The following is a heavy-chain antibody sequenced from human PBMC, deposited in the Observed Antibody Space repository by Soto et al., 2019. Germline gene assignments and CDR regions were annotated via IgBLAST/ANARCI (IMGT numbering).Heavy chain of an antibody. V-gene: IGHV1-46*01. CDR3: ARRGYDLVWGSGNGVRYYYDYMDV. CDR1: GYTFTSYY. D-gene: IGHD5-12*01. Sequence: ASVKVSCKASGYTFTSYYMHWVRQAPGQGLEWMGIINPSGGSTSYAQKFQGRVTMTRDTSTSTVYMELSSLRSEDTAVYYCARRGYDLVWGSGNGVRYYYDYMDVWGKGTTVTVSS. J-gene: IGHJ6*03. CDR2: INPSGGST.